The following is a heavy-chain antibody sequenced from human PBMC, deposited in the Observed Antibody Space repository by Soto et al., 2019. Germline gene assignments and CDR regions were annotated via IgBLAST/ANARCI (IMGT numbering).Heavy chain of an antibody. D-gene: IGHD3-3*01. V-gene: IGHV4-39*01. J-gene: IGHJ4*02. CDR3: ARRGYYDVWSGYYTLSYFDY. CDR1: GASLSSISYY. Sequence: SETLSLTCTVSGASLSSISYYWGWIRQPPGKGLEWVGSIFFTGNIYYNPSLKSRVTISVDTSKNQFSLKLSSVTAADTAVYYCARRGYYDVWSGYYTLSYFDYWGQGTLVTVSS. CDR2: IFFTGNI.